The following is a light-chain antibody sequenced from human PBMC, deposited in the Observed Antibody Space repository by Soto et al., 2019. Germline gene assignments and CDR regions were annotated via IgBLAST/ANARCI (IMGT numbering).Light chain of an antibody. CDR3: CSYAGSYTVV. CDR1: SSDVGGYNY. V-gene: IGLV2-11*01. J-gene: IGLJ2*01. CDR2: DVN. Sequence: QSALTQPRSVSGSPGQSVTISCTGTSSDVGGYNYVSWYQQHPGKASKLMIYDVNKRPSGVPDRFSGSKSGNTASLTISGLQAEDEADYYCCSYAGSYTVVFGGGTKVTVL.